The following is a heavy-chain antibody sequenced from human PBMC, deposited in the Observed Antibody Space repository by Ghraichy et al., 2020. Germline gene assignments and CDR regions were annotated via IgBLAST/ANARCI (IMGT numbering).Heavy chain of an antibody. Sequence: GSLRLSCAASGFSVSSKHMNWVRQAPGKGLEWVSVIYSGGSTYYADSVKGRFTISRDNSKNTLYLQMNSLRAEDTAVYYCARWGSYYYFDYWGQGTLVTVSS. V-gene: IGHV3-53*01. D-gene: IGHD1-26*01. CDR1: GFSVSSKH. CDR3: ARWGSYYYFDY. J-gene: IGHJ4*02. CDR2: IYSGGST.